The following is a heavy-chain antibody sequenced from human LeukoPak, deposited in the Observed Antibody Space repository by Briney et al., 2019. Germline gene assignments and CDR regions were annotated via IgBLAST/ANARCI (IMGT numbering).Heavy chain of an antibody. D-gene: IGHD2-15*01. Sequence: GGSLRLSCAASGFTFSDYYMSWIRQAPGKGLEWVSYISSSSSYTNYADSVKGRFTISRDNAKNSLYLQMNSLRAEDTAVYYCARYCGGGNCYTGLDSWGQGTLVTVSS. CDR3: ARYCGGGNCYTGLDS. CDR2: ISSSSSYT. CDR1: GFTFSDYY. J-gene: IGHJ5*01. V-gene: IGHV3-11*06.